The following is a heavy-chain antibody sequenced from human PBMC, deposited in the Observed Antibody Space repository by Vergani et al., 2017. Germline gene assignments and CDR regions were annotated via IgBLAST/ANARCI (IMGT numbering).Heavy chain of an antibody. D-gene: IGHD5-12*01. CDR1: GYTFTSYG. Sequence: QVQLVQSGAEVKKPGASVKVSCKASGYTFTSYGISWVRQAPGQGLEWMGWISAYNGNTNYAQKLQGRVTMTTDTSTSTAYMELRSLRSDDTAVYYCAGGQPIVATIFRWAAKGDYWGQGTLVTVSS. V-gene: IGHV1-18*04. CDR2: ISAYNGNT. CDR3: AGGQPIVATIFRWAAKGDY. J-gene: IGHJ4*02.